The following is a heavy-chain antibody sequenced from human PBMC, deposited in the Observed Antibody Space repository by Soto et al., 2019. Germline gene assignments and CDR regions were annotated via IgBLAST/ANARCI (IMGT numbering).Heavy chain of an antibody. D-gene: IGHD2-2*02. V-gene: IGHV4-59*01. J-gene: IGHJ5*02. Sequence: QVQLQESGPGLVKPSETLSLTCTVSGGSISSYYWSWIRQPPGKGLEWIGYIYYSGMTNYNPSLKSGVPLSVYTSKNQFSLKLSSVTAADTAVYYCARGYCSSTICYIWDNWFDPWGQGTLVTVSS. CDR2: IYYSGMT. CDR1: GGSISSYY. CDR3: ARGYCSSTICYIWDNWFDP.